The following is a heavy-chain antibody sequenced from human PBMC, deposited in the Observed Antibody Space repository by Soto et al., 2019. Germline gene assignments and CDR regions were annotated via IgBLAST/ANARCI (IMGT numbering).Heavy chain of an antibody. CDR2: IWYDGSNK. CDR3: ARDGYCSGGSCYSVPLFDY. Sequence: GGSLRLSCAAAGFTFSSYGMHWVRQAPGKGLEWVAVIWYDGSNKYYADSVKGRFTISRDNSKNPLYLQMNSLRAEDTAVYYCARDGYCSGGSCYSVPLFDYSGQGTLVTVSS. CDR1: GFTFSSYG. V-gene: IGHV3-33*01. D-gene: IGHD2-15*01. J-gene: IGHJ4*02.